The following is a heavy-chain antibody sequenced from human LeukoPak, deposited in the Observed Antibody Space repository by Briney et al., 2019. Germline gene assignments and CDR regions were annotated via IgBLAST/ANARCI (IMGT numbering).Heavy chain of an antibody. CDR2: ITGSGDNT. CDR3: AKVGIVGATTSAYFEY. D-gene: IGHD1-26*01. Sequence: GGSLRLSCAASGFTFSGYGMTWVRQAPGKGREWVSGITGSGDNTYYADSVKGRFTISRDNSKNTLYLQMNSLRPEDTAAYYCAKVGIVGATTSAYFEYWGQGTLVTVSS. V-gene: IGHV3-23*01. CDR1: GFTFSGYG. J-gene: IGHJ4*02.